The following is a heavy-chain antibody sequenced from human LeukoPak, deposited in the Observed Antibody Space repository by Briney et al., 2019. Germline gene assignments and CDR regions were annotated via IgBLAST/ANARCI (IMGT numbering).Heavy chain of an antibody. J-gene: IGHJ4*02. CDR3: ARDHGNVDTAMVKTFDY. D-gene: IGHD5-18*01. CDR2: INWNGGST. CDR1: GFIFNDYG. Sequence: GGSLRLSCAASGFIFNDYGMSWVRQAPGKGLEWVSGINWNGGSTGYADSVKGRFTISRDNAKNSLYLQMNSLRAEDTAVYYCARDHGNVDTAMVKTFDYWGQGTLVTVSS. V-gene: IGHV3-20*04.